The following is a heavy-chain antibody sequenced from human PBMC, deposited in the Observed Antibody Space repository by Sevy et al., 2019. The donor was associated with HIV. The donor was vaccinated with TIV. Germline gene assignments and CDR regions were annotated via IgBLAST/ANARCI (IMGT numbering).Heavy chain of an antibody. Sequence: GGSLRLSCAASGFTFSSYEMNWVRQAPGKGLEWVSYISSSGSTIYYADSVKGRFTISRDNAKNSLYLQMNSLRADDTAVYYCARGRTGYSCSWYQYYYYMDVWGKGTTVTVSS. CDR2: ISSSGSTI. V-gene: IGHV3-48*03. J-gene: IGHJ6*03. CDR3: ARGRTGYSCSWYQYYYYMDV. CDR1: GFTFSSYE. D-gene: IGHD6-13*01.